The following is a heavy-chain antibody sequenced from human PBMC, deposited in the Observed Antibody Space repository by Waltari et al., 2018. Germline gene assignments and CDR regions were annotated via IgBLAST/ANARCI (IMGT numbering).Heavy chain of an antibody. Sequence: QVQLVQAGAEGKKPGSSVKVSCKASGGTFSSYAISWVRPAPGQGLEWMGGIIPIFGTANYAHKFHGRVTITADESTSTAYLELSSLRSEDTAVYYCAGGIYCGGDCYIYWGQGTLVTVSS. CDR1: GGTFSSYA. J-gene: IGHJ4*02. D-gene: IGHD2-21*01. CDR2: IIPIFGTA. CDR3: AGGIYCGGDCYIY. V-gene: IGHV1-69*13.